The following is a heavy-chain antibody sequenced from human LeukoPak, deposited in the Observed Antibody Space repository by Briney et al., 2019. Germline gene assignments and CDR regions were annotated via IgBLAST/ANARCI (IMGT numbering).Heavy chain of an antibody. V-gene: IGHV1-2*02. Sequence: GASVKVSCKASGYTFSGYYMHWVRQAPGQGLEWMGWINLNSGGTNYAQKFQDRVTMTRDTSISTAYMELSRLRLDDTAVYYCARSPHILTGENFDYWGQGTLVTVSS. J-gene: IGHJ4*02. D-gene: IGHD3-9*01. CDR3: ARSPHILTGENFDY. CDR2: INLNSGGT. CDR1: GYTFSGYY.